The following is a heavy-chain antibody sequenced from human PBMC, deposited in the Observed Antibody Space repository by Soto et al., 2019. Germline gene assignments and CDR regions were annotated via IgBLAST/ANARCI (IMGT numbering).Heavy chain of an antibody. CDR2: ISSSGSTI. D-gene: IGHD5-12*01. CDR3: ARDGFHYEYSGPRSPLYAFDI. J-gene: IGHJ3*02. Sequence: GGSLRLSCAASGFTFSDYYMSWIRQAPGKGLEWVSYISSSGSTIYYADSVKGRFTISRDNAKNSLYLQMNSLRAEDTAVYYCARDGFHYEYSGPRSPLYAFDIWGQGTMVTVSS. V-gene: IGHV3-11*01. CDR1: GFTFSDYY.